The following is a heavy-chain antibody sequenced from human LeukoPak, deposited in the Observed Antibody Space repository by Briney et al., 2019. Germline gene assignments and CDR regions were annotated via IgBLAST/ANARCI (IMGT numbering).Heavy chain of an antibody. CDR3: AKVPPYYGSGSYFFDY. J-gene: IGHJ4*02. D-gene: IGHD3-10*01. V-gene: IGHV3-23*01. CDR1: GFTFSSYA. Sequence: PGGSLRLSCAASGFTFSSYAMSWVRQAPGKGLEWVSAISGSGGSTYYADSVKGRFTISRDNSKNTLYLQMNSLRAEDTAVYYCAKVPPYYGSGSYFFDYWGQGTLVTVSS. CDR2: ISGSGGST.